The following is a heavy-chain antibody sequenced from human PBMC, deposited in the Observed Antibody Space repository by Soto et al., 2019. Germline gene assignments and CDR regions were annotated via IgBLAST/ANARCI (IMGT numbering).Heavy chain of an antibody. CDR3: ARASYNWTYPDYYYFMGV. CDR2: VSTDGSNT. CDR1: GFTFRSFL. D-gene: IGHD1-7*01. J-gene: IGHJ6*03. Sequence: PWGSMRLSCAASGFTFRSFLMHWVCQTAGKGLVWVSRVSTDGSNTNYADSVKGRFTISRDNAKNTLYLQMNSLRAEDTAVYYCARASYNWTYPDYYYFMGVWGKGTTVTVS. V-gene: IGHV3-74*01.